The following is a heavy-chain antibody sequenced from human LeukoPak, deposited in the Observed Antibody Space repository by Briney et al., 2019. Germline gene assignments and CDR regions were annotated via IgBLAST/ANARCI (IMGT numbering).Heavy chain of an antibody. V-gene: IGHV3-48*03. CDR1: GLTFSSYE. Sequence: GGSLRLPCAASGLTFSSYEMNWVRQAPGKGLEWVSYISSSGSTIYYADSVKGRFTISRDNAKNSLYLQMNSLRAEDTAVYYCARAYYYYMDVWGKGTTVTISS. CDR3: ARAYYYYMDV. CDR2: ISSSGSTI. J-gene: IGHJ6*03.